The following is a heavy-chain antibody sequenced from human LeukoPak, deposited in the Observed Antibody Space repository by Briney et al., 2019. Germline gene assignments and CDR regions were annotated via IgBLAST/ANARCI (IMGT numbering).Heavy chain of an antibody. D-gene: IGHD5-24*01. Sequence: ASVKVSCKASGYSFTGYFIHWVRQAPGQGLEWMGWITPSGGTNYPQKFQGRVAITWDTSITTAYMDLSRLTSDDTAVYYCARDRYGDGFAHLDYWGQGALVTVSS. CDR3: ARDRYGDGFAHLDY. CDR1: GYSFTGYF. CDR2: ITPSGGT. V-gene: IGHV1-2*02. J-gene: IGHJ4*02.